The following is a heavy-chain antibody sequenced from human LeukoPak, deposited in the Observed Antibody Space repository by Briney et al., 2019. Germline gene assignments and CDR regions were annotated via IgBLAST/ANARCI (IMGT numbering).Heavy chain of an antibody. CDR3: AKAGIGSYGRYYYYYYMDV. CDR1: RFTFSSYA. CDR2: ISYDGSNK. D-gene: IGHD5-18*01. Sequence: PGRSLRLSCAASRFTFSSYAMHWVRQAPGKGLEWVAVISYDGSNKYYADSVKGRFTISRDNSKNTLYLQMNSLRAEDTAVYYCAKAGIGSYGRYYYYYYMDVWGKGTTVTVSS. V-gene: IGHV3-30*04. J-gene: IGHJ6*03.